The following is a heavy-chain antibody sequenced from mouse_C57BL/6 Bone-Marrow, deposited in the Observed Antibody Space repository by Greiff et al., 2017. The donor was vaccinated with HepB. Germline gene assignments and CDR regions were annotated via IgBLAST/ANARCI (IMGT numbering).Heavy chain of an antibody. Sequence: EVQLVESGGGLVKPGGSLKLSCAASGFTFSDYGMHWVRQAPEKGLEWVAYISSGSSTIYYADTVKGRFTISRDNAKNTLFLQMTSLRSEDTAMYYCARSYYYGSSPYYAMDYWGQGTSVTVSS. D-gene: IGHD1-1*01. CDR1: GFTFSDYG. J-gene: IGHJ4*01. CDR2: ISSGSSTI. V-gene: IGHV5-17*01. CDR3: ARSYYYGSSPYYAMDY.